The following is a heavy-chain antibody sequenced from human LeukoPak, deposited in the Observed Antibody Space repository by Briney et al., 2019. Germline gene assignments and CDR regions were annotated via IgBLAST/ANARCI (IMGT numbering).Heavy chain of an antibody. CDR3: AKDPHARIVAAVLQ. Sequence: GGSLRLSCAASGFTFNNFEMNWVRQAPGKGLEWVSYVSGTGDEIHYGDSVKGRFTISRDNSKNTLYLQLNSLRAEDTAVYYCAKDPHARIVAAVLQWGQGTLVTASS. CDR1: GFTFNNFE. D-gene: IGHD6-13*01. V-gene: IGHV3-23*01. J-gene: IGHJ4*02. CDR2: VSGTGDEI.